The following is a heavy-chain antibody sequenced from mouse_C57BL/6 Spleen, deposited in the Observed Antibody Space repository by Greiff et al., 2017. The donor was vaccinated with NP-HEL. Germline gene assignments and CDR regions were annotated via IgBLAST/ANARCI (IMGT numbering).Heavy chain of an antibody. D-gene: IGHD1-1*01. Sequence: QVQLQQSGAELVRPGASVTLSCKASGYTFTDYEMHWVKQTPVHGLEWIGAIDPETGGTAYNQKFKGKAILTADKSSSTAYMELRSLTSEDSAVYYCTREYYGSSFLAYWGQGTLVTVSA. CDR3: TREYYGSSFLAY. CDR1: GYTFTDYE. V-gene: IGHV1-15*01. J-gene: IGHJ3*01. CDR2: IDPETGGT.